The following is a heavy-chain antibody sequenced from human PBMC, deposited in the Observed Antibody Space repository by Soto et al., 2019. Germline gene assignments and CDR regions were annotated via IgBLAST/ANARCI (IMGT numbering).Heavy chain of an antibody. D-gene: IGHD3-3*01. J-gene: IGHJ4*02. V-gene: IGHV1-69*04. Sequence: GASVKVSCKASGGTFSSYTISWVRQAPGQGLEWMGRIIPILGIANYAQKFQGRVTITADISTSTAYMELSSLRSEDTAVYYCARDSDFWSGYYAYWGQGTLVTVSS. CDR1: GGTFSSYT. CDR2: IIPILGIA. CDR3: ARDSDFWSGYYAY.